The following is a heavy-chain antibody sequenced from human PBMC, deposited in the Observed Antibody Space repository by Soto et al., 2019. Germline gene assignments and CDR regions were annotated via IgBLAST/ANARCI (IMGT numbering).Heavy chain of an antibody. Sequence: QVQLVQSGAEEKKPGASVKVSCKASGYTFTSYAMHWVRQAPGQRLEWMGWINAGNGNTKYSQKFQGRVTITRDTSASTAYMELSSLRSEDTAVYYCARGFWSGYYGDYWGQGTLVTVSS. CDR3: ARGFWSGYYGDY. CDR1: GYTFTSYA. V-gene: IGHV1-3*05. J-gene: IGHJ4*02. CDR2: INAGNGNT. D-gene: IGHD3-3*01.